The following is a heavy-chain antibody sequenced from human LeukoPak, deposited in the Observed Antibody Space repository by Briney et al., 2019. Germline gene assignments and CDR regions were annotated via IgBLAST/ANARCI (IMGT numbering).Heavy chain of an antibody. CDR1: GFTVSSNY. J-gene: IGHJ6*02. V-gene: IGHV3-66*01. D-gene: IGHD3-10*01. Sequence: PGGSLRLSFAASGFTVSSNYMSWVRQAPGKGLEWVSVIYSGGSTYYADSVKGRFTISRDNSKNTLYLQMNSLRAEDTAVYYCARDRVTMVRGVTPIGMDVWGQGTTVTVSS. CDR2: IYSGGST. CDR3: ARDRVTMVRGVTPIGMDV.